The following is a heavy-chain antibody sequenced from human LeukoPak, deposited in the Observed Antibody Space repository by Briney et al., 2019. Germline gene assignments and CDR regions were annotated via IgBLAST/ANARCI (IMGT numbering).Heavy chain of an antibody. D-gene: IGHD3-22*01. CDR3: ATLQSSGYDYSDY. Sequence: SETLSLTCTVSGDSINAFYWSWIRQPPGKGLEWIGDIYYSGSTNYNPSLKRRVTMSVETSKNLFSLKLSSVTAADTAVYYCATLQSSGYDYSDYWGQGIQVTVSP. CDR2: IYYSGST. CDR1: GDSINAFY. J-gene: IGHJ4*02. V-gene: IGHV4-59*08.